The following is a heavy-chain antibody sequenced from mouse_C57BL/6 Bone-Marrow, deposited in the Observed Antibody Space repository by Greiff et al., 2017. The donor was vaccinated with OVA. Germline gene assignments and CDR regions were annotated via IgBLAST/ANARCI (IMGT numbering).Heavy chain of an antibody. J-gene: IGHJ4*01. CDR3: ARPRGAYAMDY. V-gene: IGHV5-6*01. CDR1: GFTFSSYG. Sequence: VKLVASGGDLVKPGGSLKLSCAASGFTFSSYGMSWVRQTSDKRLEWVATISSGGSYTYYPDSVKGRFTIARDNAKNTLYRQISSLKSENTAMDYCARPRGAYAMDYWGQGTSVTVSS. CDR2: ISSGGSYT.